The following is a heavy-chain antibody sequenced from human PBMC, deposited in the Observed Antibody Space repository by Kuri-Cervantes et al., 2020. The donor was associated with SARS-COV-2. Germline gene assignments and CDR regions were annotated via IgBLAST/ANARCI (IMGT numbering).Heavy chain of an antibody. CDR1: GGTFNSYG. CDR3: ATSPGAPYYFDY. Sequence: SVKVSCKPSGGTFNSYGINWVRQAPGQGLEWMGGIIPLFRSANYAQKFQGRVTITTDKSTSTAYMELNSLRSEDTALYYCATSPGAPYYFDYWGQGTLVTVSS. CDR2: IIPLFRSA. V-gene: IGHV1-69*05. D-gene: IGHD3-16*01. J-gene: IGHJ4*02.